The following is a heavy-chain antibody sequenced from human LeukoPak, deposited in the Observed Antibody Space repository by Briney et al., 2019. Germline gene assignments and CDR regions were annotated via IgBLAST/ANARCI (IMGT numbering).Heavy chain of an antibody. CDR3: AREGRRGFDP. V-gene: IGHV4-59*01. J-gene: IGHJ5*02. CDR2: IYYSGRT. CDR1: GGSISSYY. Sequence: SETLSLTCSVSGGSISSYYWNWIRQTPGKGLEWIGYIYYSGRTNYNPSLKSRVTISVDTSKNQFSLKLSSVTAADTAVYYCAREGRRGFDPWGQGTLVTVSS.